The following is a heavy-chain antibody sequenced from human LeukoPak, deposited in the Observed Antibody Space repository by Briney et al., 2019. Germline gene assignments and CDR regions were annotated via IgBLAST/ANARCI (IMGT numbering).Heavy chain of an antibody. CDR1: GFTFSNYS. J-gene: IGHJ4*02. CDR3: AKDPHASMEYYDY. Sequence: PGGSLRLPCAVSGFTFSNYSMSWVRQAPGKGLEWVSAISGSGGSTYYADSVKGRFTISRDNSKNTLYLQMNRLRAEDTAVYYCAKDPHASMEYYDYWGQGTLVTVSS. D-gene: IGHD1-1*01. CDR2: ISGSGGST. V-gene: IGHV3-23*01.